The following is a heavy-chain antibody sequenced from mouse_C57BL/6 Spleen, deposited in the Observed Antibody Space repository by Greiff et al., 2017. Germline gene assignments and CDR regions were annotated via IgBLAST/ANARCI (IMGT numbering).Heavy chain of an antibody. Sequence: DVKLLESGPGLVKPSQSLSLPCTVTGYSITSGYDWHLIRHFPGNKLECMGYISYSGSTNYNPSLNSRISITHVTSKNHFFLKLNSVTTENTATYYCARGPSMDYWGQGTSVTVSS. CDR2: ISYSGST. J-gene: IGHJ4*01. CDR1: GYSITSGYD. V-gene: IGHV3-1*01. CDR3: ARGPSMDY.